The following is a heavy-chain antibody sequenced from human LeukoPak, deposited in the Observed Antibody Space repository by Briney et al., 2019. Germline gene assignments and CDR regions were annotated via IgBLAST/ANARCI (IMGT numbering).Heavy chain of an antibody. Sequence: SETLSLTFTVTGCSIRGYYWSWIRQPPGKGLESIWHIYYSGSTNYNPSLKSRVTISVDTSRNQFSLKLSSVTAADTAVYYCARVGENDYCGDYYGMDVWGQGTTVTVSS. D-gene: IGHD4-23*01. J-gene: IGHJ6*02. CDR3: ARVGENDYCGDYYGMDV. CDR2: IYYSGST. CDR1: GCSIRGYY. V-gene: IGHV4-59*12.